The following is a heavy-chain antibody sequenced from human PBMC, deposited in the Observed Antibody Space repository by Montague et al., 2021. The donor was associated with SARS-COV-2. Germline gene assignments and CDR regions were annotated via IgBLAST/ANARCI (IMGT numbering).Heavy chain of an antibody. D-gene: IGHD1-20*01. J-gene: IGHJ6*02. CDR3: ARRVTGTTVHYYYDGMDV. V-gene: IGHV4-39*01. CDR1: GGSISSSSYY. Sequence: SETLSLTCTVSGGSISSSSYYWGWIRQPPGKGLEWIGSIYYSGSTYYNPSHKSRVTISVDTSKNQFSLNLSSVTAADTAVYYCARRVTGTTVHYYYDGMDVWGQGTTVTVSS. CDR2: IYYSGST.